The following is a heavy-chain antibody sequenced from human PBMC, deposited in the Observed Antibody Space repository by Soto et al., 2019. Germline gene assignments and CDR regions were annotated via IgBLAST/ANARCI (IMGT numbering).Heavy chain of an antibody. J-gene: IGHJ4*02. V-gene: IGHV2-70*11. CDR2: IDWDDDK. Sequence: SGPTLVNPTQTLTLTCTFSGFSLSTSGMCVSWIRQPPGKALEWLARIDWDDDKYYSTSLKTRLTISKDTSKNQVVLTMTNMDPVDTATYYCARYYYDSSGYLIGFDYWGQGTLVTVPS. CDR3: ARYYYDSSGYLIGFDY. D-gene: IGHD3-22*01. CDR1: GFSLSTSGMC.